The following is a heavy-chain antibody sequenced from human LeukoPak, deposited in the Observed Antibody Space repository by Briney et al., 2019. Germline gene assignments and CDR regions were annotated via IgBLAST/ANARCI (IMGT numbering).Heavy chain of an antibody. J-gene: IGHJ6*04. CDR3: ASDPRDGGQNV. Sequence: GGSLRLSCAASGFTFSSYAMSWVRQAPGKGLECISGFSGSGGSTYYADSVKGRFTISRDNSKNTLYLQMNSLRPEDSAVYYCASDPRDGGQNVWGKGTTVTVSS. CDR2: FSGSGGST. V-gene: IGHV3-23*01. CDR1: GFTFSSYA. D-gene: IGHD5-24*01.